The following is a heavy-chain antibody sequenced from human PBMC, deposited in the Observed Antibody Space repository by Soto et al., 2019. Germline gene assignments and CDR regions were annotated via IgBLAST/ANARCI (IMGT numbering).Heavy chain of an antibody. D-gene: IGHD6-13*01. J-gene: IGHJ4*02. CDR3: ARLPGIAAAGNIDY. CDR1: GGSMSSSSYY. CDR2: IYYSGST. V-gene: IGHV4-39*01. Sequence: PSETLSLTCTVSGGSMSSSSYYWGWIRQPPGKGLEWIGSIYYSGSTYYNPSLKSRVTISVDTSKNQFSLKLSSVTAADTAVYYCARLPGIAAAGNIDYWGQGTLVTVSS.